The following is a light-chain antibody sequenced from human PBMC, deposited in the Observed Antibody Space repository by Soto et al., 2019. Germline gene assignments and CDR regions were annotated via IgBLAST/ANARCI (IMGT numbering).Light chain of an antibody. CDR3: QQRSNWPGT. J-gene: IGKJ2*01. V-gene: IGKV3D-20*02. CDR2: GAS. CDR1: QTIIGNY. Sequence: ESVLTQSPGTLSLSPGERATLSCRASQTIIGNYLAWYQQKPGQAPRLLIYGASNRATGVPDRFSGSGSGTDFTLTISSLEPEDFAVYYCQQRSNWPGTFGQGTKLEIK.